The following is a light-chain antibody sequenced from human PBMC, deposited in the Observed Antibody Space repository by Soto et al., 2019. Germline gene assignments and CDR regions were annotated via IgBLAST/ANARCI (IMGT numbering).Light chain of an antibody. CDR1: QSISCY. V-gene: IGKV1-27*01. J-gene: IGKJ5*01. CDR2: DAS. CDR3: QHNRTSGT. Sequence: IRVSPAPAALAPSIGEGASITCRANQSISCYLAGYHQPTREVPPHLIYDASNCGSGVPPRFSGGGSGTNYTLPTISRLHPDVGAFYYYQHNRTSGTFGQG.